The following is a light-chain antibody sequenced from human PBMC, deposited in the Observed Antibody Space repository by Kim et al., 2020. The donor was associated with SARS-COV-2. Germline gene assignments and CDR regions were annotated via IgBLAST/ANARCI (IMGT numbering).Light chain of an antibody. V-gene: IGKV1-8*01. J-gene: IGKJ1*01. Sequence: ASTGDRVTITCRASQGISSYLAWYQQKPGKAPKLQIYAASTLQSGVPSRFSGSGSGTDFTLTISCLQSEDFATYYCQQYYSYLWTFGQGTKVDIK. CDR1: QGISSY. CDR3: QQYYSYLWT. CDR2: AAS.